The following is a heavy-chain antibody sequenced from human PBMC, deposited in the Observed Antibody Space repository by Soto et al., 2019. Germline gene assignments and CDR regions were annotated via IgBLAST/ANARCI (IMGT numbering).Heavy chain of an antibody. CDR1: GFTFSDYY. D-gene: IGHD3-16*01. CDR2: ISSSGTMI. Sequence: SLRLSCAASGFTFSDYYMNWIRQAPGKGLEWVSYISSSGTMIYYADSVKGRFTISRDNAKNSLSLQMNSLRAGDTAVYYCATKRGGFYYGMDVWGQGTTVTVSS. V-gene: IGHV3-11*01. CDR3: ATKRGGFYYGMDV. J-gene: IGHJ6*02.